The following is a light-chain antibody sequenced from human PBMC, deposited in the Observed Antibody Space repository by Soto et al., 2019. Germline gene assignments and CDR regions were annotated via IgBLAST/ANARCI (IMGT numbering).Light chain of an antibody. CDR2: DAS. CDR3: HHYCHNPPLS. CDR1: QDIKNY. Sequence: DIQMTQSPSSLSASVGDRVTITCQASQDIKNYLNWYQQKPGKAPNLLIYDASNLKTGVPSRFSGSGSGTHFTYTISSLQAEDIATYYCHHYCHNPPLSFGGGTKVEIK. V-gene: IGKV1-33*01. J-gene: IGKJ4*01.